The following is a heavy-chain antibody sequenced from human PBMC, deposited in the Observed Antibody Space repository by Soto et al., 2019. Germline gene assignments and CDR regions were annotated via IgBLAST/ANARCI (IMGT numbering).Heavy chain of an antibody. CDR3: AKDRIVVVVAAIAFDY. J-gene: IGHJ4*02. CDR2: ISGSGGST. CDR1: GFTFSSYA. D-gene: IGHD2-15*01. Sequence: EVQLLESGGGLVQPGGSLRLSCAASGFTFSSYAMSWVRQAPGKGLEWVSAISGSGGSTYYADSVKGRFTISRDNSKNTLYLQMNSLRAEDTAVYYCAKDRIVVVVAAIAFDYWGQGTLVTVSS. V-gene: IGHV3-23*01.